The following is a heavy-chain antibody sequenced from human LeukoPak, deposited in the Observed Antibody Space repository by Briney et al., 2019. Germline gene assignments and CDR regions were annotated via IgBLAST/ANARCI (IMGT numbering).Heavy chain of an antibody. V-gene: IGHV1-2*02. J-gene: IGHJ4*02. Sequence: ASVKVSCKASGYTFTGSFMHWVRQAPGQGLEWMGWINPNSGGTNYAQKLQGRVTMTTDTSTSTAYMELRSLRSDDTAVYYCARVPTGWGFDYWGQGTLVTVSS. CDR2: INPNSGGT. CDR1: GYTFTGSF. CDR3: ARVPTGWGFDY. D-gene: IGHD1-1*01.